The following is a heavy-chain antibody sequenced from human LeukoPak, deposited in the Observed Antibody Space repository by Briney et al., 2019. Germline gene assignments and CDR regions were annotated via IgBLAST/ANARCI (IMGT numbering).Heavy chain of an antibody. V-gene: IGHV4-38-2*02. CDR1: GYSISSGYY. D-gene: IGHD5-18*01. CDR2: IYHSGST. Sequence: SGTLSLTCAVSGYSISSGYYWGWIRQPPGKGLEWIGSIYHSGSTYYNPSLKSRVTISVDTSKNQFSLKLSSVTAADTAVYYCARDRNSYGSYYFDYWGQGTLVTAS. CDR3: ARDRNSYGSYYFDY. J-gene: IGHJ4*02.